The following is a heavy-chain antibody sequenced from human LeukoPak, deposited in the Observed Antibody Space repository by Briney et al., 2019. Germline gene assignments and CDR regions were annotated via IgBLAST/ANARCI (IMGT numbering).Heavy chain of an antibody. CDR2: ISSNGGGT. CDR3: AREDGRWELHY. CDR1: GFTFSSYA. J-gene: IGHJ4*02. Sequence: LAGGSLRLSCAASGFTFSSYAMSWVRQAPGKGLEYVSAISSNGGGTYYANSVKGRFTISRDNSKNTLYLQMGSLRVEDMAVYYCAREDGRWELHYWGQGTLVTVSS. V-gene: IGHV3-64*01. D-gene: IGHD1-26*01.